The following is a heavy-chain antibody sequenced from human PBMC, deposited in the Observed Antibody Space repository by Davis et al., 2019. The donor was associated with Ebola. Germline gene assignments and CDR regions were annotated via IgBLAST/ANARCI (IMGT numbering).Heavy chain of an antibody. CDR1: GFTFDDHA. CDR3: AKTRGYRLYYFEY. V-gene: IGHV3-43*02. D-gene: IGHD5-18*01. Sequence: GGSLRLSCAASGFTFDDHAISWVRQAPGKALEWVSLISGNGYGTEYGDSVKGRFTISRDNSKNFLYLQVNDLRPEDTALYFCAKTRGYRLYYFEYWGQGTLVTVSS. CDR2: ISGNGYGT. J-gene: IGHJ4*02.